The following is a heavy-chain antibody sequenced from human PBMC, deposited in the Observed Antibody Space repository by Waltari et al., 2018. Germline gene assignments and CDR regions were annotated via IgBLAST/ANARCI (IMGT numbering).Heavy chain of an antibody. CDR3: AREDCSSTSCYTTPNWFDP. CDR2: ISPIVGTA. V-gene: IGHV1-69*11. D-gene: IGHD2-2*01. Sequence: QVQLVQSGAEVKKPGSSVKVSCKASGGTFSSYAISWVRQAPGQGLEWMGRISPIVGTANYAKKFQGRVTMTADESTSTAYMELGSLRSEDTAVYYCAREDCSSTSCYTTPNWFDPWGQGTLVTVSS. J-gene: IGHJ5*02. CDR1: GGTFSSYA.